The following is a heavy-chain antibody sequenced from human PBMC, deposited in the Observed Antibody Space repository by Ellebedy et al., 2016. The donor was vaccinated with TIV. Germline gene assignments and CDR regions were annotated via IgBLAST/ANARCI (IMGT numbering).Heavy chain of an antibody. CDR1: GFTFNKAW. V-gene: IGHV3-15*01. J-gene: IGHJ3*01. D-gene: IGHD2/OR15-2a*01. CDR2: IKSKTDGGTT. CDR3: ATETRTVVIVPLVEAFDV. Sequence: GESLKISCAASGFTFNKAWMTWVRQAPGKGLEWVGRIKSKTDGGTTDYAAPVKGRFSISRDDSKKTLYLQMNSLKSEDTAIYYCATETRTVVIVPLVEAFDVWGQGSMVTVSS.